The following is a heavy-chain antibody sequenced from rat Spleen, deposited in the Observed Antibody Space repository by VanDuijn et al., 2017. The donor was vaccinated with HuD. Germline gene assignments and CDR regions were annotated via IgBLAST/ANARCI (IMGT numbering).Heavy chain of an antibody. CDR2: ISYEGSST. Sequence: EVQLVESGGGLVEPGRSLKLSCAASGFTFSDYYMAWVRQAPKKGLEWVASISYEGSSTYYGDSVKGRFTVSRDDAKRILYLQMDSLRSEDTATYYCARPNYPGFNYFDYWGQGVMVTVSS. V-gene: IGHV5-22*01. CDR1: GFTFSDYY. J-gene: IGHJ2*01. D-gene: IGHD1-4*01. CDR3: ARPNYPGFNYFDY.